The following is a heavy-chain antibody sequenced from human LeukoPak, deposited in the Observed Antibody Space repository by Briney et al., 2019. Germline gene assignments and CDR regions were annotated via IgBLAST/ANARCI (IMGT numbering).Heavy chain of an antibody. D-gene: IGHD3-10*01. J-gene: IGHJ3*02. Sequence: GGSLRLSCAASGFTFTGYAMGWIRQAPGKGVEWVSVISDTGDNTYYADSVKGRFTISRDNPKNTLYLQMNNLRAEDTAVYYCARADYYGSGSYYPNACDIWGQGTMVTVSS. CDR2: ISDTGDNT. V-gene: IGHV3-23*01. CDR3: ARADYYGSGSYYPNACDI. CDR1: GFTFTGYA.